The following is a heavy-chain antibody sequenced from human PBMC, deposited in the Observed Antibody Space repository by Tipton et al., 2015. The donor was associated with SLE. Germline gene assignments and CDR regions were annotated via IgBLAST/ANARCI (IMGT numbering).Heavy chain of an antibody. CDR2: INEGGT. D-gene: IGHD6-13*01. J-gene: IGHJ3*02. Sequence: SLRLSYAASGFTFNNYWMHWVRQVPGKGLVWVSQINEGGTSYADSVKGRFTISRDNANTLYLQMNSLRVEDTAVYYCARDRSSPDAFDIWGQGTMVTVSS. V-gene: IGHV3-74*01. CDR1: GFTFNNYW. CDR3: ARDRSSPDAFDI.